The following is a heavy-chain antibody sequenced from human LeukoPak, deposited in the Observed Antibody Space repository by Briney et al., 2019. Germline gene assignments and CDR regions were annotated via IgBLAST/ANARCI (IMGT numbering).Heavy chain of an antibody. Sequence: PGGSLRLSCAASGFTFDDYGMSWVRHAPGKGLEWVSGINWNGGSTGYADSVKGRFTISRDNAKNSLYLQMNSLRAEDTALYYCARDRGYYYGSGSYMFDYWGQGTLVTVSS. CDR1: GFTFDDYG. J-gene: IGHJ4*02. D-gene: IGHD3-10*01. V-gene: IGHV3-20*04. CDR3: ARDRGYYYGSGSYMFDY. CDR2: INWNGGST.